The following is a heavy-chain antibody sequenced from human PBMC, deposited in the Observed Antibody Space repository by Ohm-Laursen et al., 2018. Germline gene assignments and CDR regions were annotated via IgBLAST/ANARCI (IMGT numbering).Heavy chain of an antibody. V-gene: IGHV1-69*06. CDR3: AADYSSSWYSSNYYGMDV. Sequence: GSSVKVSCKASGGTFSSYAISWVRQAPGQGLEWMGGIIPIFGTANYAQKFQGRVTITADKSTSTAYMELSSLRSEDAAVYYCAADYSSSWYSSNYYGMDVWGQGTTVTVSS. J-gene: IGHJ6*02. CDR2: IIPIFGTA. CDR1: GGTFSSYA. D-gene: IGHD6-13*01.